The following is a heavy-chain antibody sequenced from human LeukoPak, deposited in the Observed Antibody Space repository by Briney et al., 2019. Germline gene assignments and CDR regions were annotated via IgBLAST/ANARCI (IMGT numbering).Heavy chain of an antibody. D-gene: IGHD3-9*01. CDR1: GFTFSSYG. V-gene: IGHV3-74*01. J-gene: IGHJ4*02. CDR3: AREVGLRYFDC. CDR2: INSDGSST. Sequence: GGSLRLSCAASGFTFSSYGMHWVRQAPGKGLVWVSRINSDGSSTSYADSVKGRFTISRDNAKNTLYLQMNSLRAEDTAVYYCAREVGLRYFDCWGQGTLVTVSS.